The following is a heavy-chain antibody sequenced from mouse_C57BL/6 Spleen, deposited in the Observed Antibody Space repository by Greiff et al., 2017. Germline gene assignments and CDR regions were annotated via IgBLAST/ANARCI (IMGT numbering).Heavy chain of an antibody. J-gene: IGHJ2*01. CDR3: ARGETAQNYFDY. V-gene: IGHV1-64*01. CDR1: GYTFTSYW. D-gene: IGHD3-2*02. Sequence: QVQLQQPGAELVKPGASVKLSCKASGYTFTSYWMHWVKQRPGQGLEWIGMIHPNSGSTNYNEKCKSKATLTVDKSSSTAYMQLSSLTSEDSAVYYGARGETAQNYFDYWGQGTTLTVSS. CDR2: IHPNSGST.